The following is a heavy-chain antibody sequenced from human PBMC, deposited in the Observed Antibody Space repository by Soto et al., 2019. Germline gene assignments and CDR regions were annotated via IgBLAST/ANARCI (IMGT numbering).Heavy chain of an antibody. D-gene: IGHD6-6*01. CDR3: SKTTRPPTPEH. V-gene: IGHV3-23*01. J-gene: IGHJ1*01. CDR2: ISGDGAAT. Sequence: GGSLRLSCAASGVNFGSFAMTWVRQAPGKGLQWVSAISGDGAATYYGDSVKGRFTISRDNANTTLYLQMNSLTVDDTAIYLCSKTTRPPTPEHWGQGALVTVSS. CDR1: GVNFGSFA.